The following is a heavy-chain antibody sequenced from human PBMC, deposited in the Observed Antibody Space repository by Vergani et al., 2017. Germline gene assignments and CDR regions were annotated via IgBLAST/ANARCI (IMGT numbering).Heavy chain of an antibody. CDR3: ARGQGIRYFDWSFKPRGRRWFDP. CDR1: GGTFSSYA. D-gene: IGHD3-9*01. J-gene: IGHJ5*02. CDR2: IIPIFGTA. V-gene: IGHV1-69*01. Sequence: QVQLVQSGAEVKKPGSSVKVSCKASGGTFSSYAISWVRQAPGQGLEWMGGIIPIFGTANYAQKFQGRVTITADESTSTAYMELSSLRSEDTAVYYCARGQGIRYFDWSFKPRGRRWFDPWGQGTLVTVSS.